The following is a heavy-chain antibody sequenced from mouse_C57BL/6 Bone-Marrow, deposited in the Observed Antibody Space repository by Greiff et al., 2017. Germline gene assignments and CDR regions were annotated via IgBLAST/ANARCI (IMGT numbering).Heavy chain of an antibody. Sequence: QVQLQQPGAELVKPGASVTLSSKASGYTFTSYWMHWVKQRPGRGLEWIGRIDPNSGGTTYNEKFKSKATLTVDKPSSTAYMQLSSLTSEDSAVSAFSPVKNGYFQCAYWGQGTLVTVSA. CDR2: IDPNSGGT. CDR1: GYTFTSYW. CDR3: SPVKNGYFQCAY. D-gene: IGHD2-3*01. J-gene: IGHJ3*01. V-gene: IGHV1-62-3*01.